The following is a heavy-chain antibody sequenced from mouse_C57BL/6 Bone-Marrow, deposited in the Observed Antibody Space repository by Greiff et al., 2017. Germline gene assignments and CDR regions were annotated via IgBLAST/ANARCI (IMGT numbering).Heavy chain of an antibody. J-gene: IGHJ3*01. CDR1: GYTFTSYG. CDR3: ARSEGTTPFRAGFAY. V-gene: IGHV1-81*01. Sequence: QVQLQQSGAELARPGASVKLSCKASGYTFTSYGISWVKQRTGQGLEWIGEIYPRSGNTYYNEKFKGKATLTADKSSSTAYMELRSLTSEDSAVYVCARSEGTTPFRAGFAYWGQGTLVTVSS. CDR2: IYPRSGNT. D-gene: IGHD1-1*01.